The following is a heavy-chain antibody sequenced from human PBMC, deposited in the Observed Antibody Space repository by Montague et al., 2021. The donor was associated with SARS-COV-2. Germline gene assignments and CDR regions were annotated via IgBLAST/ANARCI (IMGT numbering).Heavy chain of an antibody. V-gene: IGHV4-34*01. CDR3: ARLRDGVVPSPILGVGPYYSYYYMDV. CDR1: GTSFSGYY. J-gene: IGHJ6*03. Sequence: SETLSLTCAVHGTSFSGYYWDWIRQPPGKGLEWIGEINHGGSTKYCPSLKSRLTISADTSKNQFSLKLTSVAAADTAVYYCARLRDGVVPSPILGVGPYYSYYYMDVWGRGTTVTFSS. CDR2: INHGGST. D-gene: IGHD3-10*01.